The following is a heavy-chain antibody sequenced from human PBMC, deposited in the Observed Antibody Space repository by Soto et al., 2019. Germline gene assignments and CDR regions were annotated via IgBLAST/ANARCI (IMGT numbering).Heavy chain of an antibody. Sequence: QVHLVESGGGMVQPGTSLRLSCTASGFTFNSLSLHWVRQRPDKGLEWVAVISFDGRVTYYADFVKGRFTVSRDNSKNTIYLQVNSLRAEDTAVYYCAREPYGESQYFDYWGQGTLVTVSS. CDR2: ISFDGRVT. D-gene: IGHD2-21*01. V-gene: IGHV3-30*04. CDR1: GFTFNSLS. CDR3: AREPYGESQYFDY. J-gene: IGHJ4*02.